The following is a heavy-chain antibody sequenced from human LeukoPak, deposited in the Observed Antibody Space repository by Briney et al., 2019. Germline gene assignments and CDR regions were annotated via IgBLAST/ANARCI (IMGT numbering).Heavy chain of an antibody. CDR2: ISYDGSNK. V-gene: IGHV3-30*03. CDR1: GFTFSSYG. D-gene: IGHD3-22*01. J-gene: IGHJ4*02. Sequence: GGSLRLSCAASGFTFSSYGMHWVRQAPGKGLEWVAVISYDGSNKYYADSVKGRFTISRDNSKNTLYLQMNSLRAEDTAVYYCAIYGSGYYLVFDYWGQGTLVTVSS. CDR3: AIYGSGYYLVFDY.